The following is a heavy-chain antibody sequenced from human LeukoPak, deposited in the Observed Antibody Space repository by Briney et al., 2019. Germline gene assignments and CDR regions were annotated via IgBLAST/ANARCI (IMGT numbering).Heavy chain of an antibody. D-gene: IGHD4-23*01. CDR2: INHSGST. V-gene: IGHV4-34*01. CDR1: GGSFSGYY. J-gene: IGHJ6*03. CDR3: AREGHYGGNVYYYYYYMDV. Sequence: PSETLSLTCAVYGGSFSGYYWSWIRQPPGKGLEWIGEINHSGSTTYNPSLKSRVTISVDTSKNQFSLKLSSVTAADTAVYYCAREGHYGGNVYYYYYYMDVWRKGTTVTVSS.